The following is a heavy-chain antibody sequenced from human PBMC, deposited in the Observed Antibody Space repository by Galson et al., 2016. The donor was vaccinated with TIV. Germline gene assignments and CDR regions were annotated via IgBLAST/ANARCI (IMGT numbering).Heavy chain of an antibody. V-gene: IGHV3-23*01. CDR3: AEYPDIVYGTSDFDS. D-gene: IGHD1-14*01. CDR2: ISGGVDIT. Sequence: SLRLSCAAPGFRFRSYAMTWVRQAPGKGLEWVSSISGGVDITYYADSVKGRFTISRDNSRNTLYLQMNSLRVDDTAVYYCAEYPDIVYGTSDFDSWGQGTLVTVSS. CDR1: GFRFRSYA. J-gene: IGHJ4*02.